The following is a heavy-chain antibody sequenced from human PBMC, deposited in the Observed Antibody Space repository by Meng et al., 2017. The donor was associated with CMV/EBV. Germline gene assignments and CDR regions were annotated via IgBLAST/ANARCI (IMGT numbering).Heavy chain of an antibody. CDR2: IYYSGST. J-gene: IGHJ4*02. V-gene: IGHV4-38-2*01. D-gene: IGHD6-13*01. Sequence: ESLKISCAASGFTFSDYYMSWIRQPPGKGLEWIGSIYYSGSTYYNPSLKSRVTISVDTSKNQFSLKLSSVTAADTAVYYCARGPGYSSSHPLYWGQGTLVTVSS. CDR1: GFTFSDYY. CDR3: ARGPGYSSSHPLY.